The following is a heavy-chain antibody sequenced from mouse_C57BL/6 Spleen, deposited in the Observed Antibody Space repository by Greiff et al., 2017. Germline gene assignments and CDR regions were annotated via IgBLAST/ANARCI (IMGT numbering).Heavy chain of an antibody. CDR3: SGRDDYGGYFDY. CDR2: IDPANGNT. D-gene: IGHD2-4*01. CDR1: GFNIKNTY. Sequence: EVKLEESVAELVRPGASVKLSCTASGFNIKNTYMHWVKQRPEQGLEWIGRIDPANGNTKYAPKFQGKATITADTSSNTAYLQLSSLTSEDTAIFYCSGRDDYGGYFDYWGQGTTLTVSS. V-gene: IGHV14-3*01. J-gene: IGHJ2*01.